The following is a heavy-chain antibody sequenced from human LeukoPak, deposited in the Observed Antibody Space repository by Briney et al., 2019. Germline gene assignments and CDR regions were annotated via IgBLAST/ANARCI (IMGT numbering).Heavy chain of an antibody. CDR3: ARARAPYYYDSNGLSAFDI. CDR2: INPNSGGT. D-gene: IGHD3-22*01. CDR1: GYTFTGYY. J-gene: IGHJ3*02. V-gene: IGHV1-2*02. Sequence: GASVKVSCKASGYTFTGYYMHWVRQAPGQGLEWMGWINPNSGGTNYAQKFQDRVTMTRDTSITTAYMELSRLRSDDTAVYYCARARAPYYYDSNGLSAFDIWGQGTMVTVP.